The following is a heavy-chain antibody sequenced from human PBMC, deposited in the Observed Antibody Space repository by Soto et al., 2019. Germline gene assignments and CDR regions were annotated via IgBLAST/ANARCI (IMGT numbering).Heavy chain of an antibody. J-gene: IGHJ4*02. Sequence: PSETLSLTCTVSGGSISSYYWSWIRQPPGEGLEWIGYIYYSGSTNYNPSLKSRVTISVDTSKNQFSLKLSSVTAADTAVYYCARDGFHGYSYGYFDYWGQGTLVTVSS. CDR3: ARDGFHGYSYGYFDY. D-gene: IGHD5-18*01. CDR1: GGSISSYY. V-gene: IGHV4-59*01. CDR2: IYYSGST.